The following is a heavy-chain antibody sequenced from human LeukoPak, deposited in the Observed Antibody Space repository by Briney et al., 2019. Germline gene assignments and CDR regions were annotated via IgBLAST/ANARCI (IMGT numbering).Heavy chain of an antibody. V-gene: IGHV3-23*01. CDR3: AKPHFDWYYYFDY. J-gene: IGHJ4*02. Sequence: GGSLRLSCAASGFTFSSYWMSWVRQAPGKGLEWVSGISGSGGSTYYADSVKGRFTISRDNSKNTLYLQMNSLRAEDTAVYYCAKPHFDWYYYFDYWGQGTLVTVSS. CDR1: GFTFSSYW. D-gene: IGHD3-9*01. CDR2: ISGSGGST.